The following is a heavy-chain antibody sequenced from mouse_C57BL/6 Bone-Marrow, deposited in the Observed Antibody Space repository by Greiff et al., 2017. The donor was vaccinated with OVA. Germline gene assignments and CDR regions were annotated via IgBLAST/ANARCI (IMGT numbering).Heavy chain of an antibody. CDR2: IYPGSGST. J-gene: IGHJ1*03. CDR1: GYTFTSYW. Sequence: QVQLQQPGAELVKPGASVKMSCKASGYTFTSYWITWVKQRPGQGLEWIGDIYPGSGSTNYNEKFKSKATLTVDTSSSTAYMQLSSLTSEDSAVYYCAEGLFNYYGSRDWYFDVWGTGTTVTVSS. V-gene: IGHV1-55*01. CDR3: AEGLFNYYGSRDWYFDV. D-gene: IGHD1-1*01.